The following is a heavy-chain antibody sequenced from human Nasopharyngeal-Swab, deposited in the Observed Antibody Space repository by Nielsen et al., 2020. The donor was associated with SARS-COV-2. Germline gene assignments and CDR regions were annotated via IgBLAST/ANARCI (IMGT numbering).Heavy chain of an antibody. Sequence: SETLSLTCSVSGYSISSNYYWGWIRQPPGKGPEWIGSIYPNGHTYTNPSLESRVTISVDTSNNRFSLEVRSVTAADTAVYYCVRQKGVYETQDFDYWGQGTLVTVSP. D-gene: IGHD2-8*01. CDR1: GYSISSNYY. CDR2: IYPNGHT. J-gene: IGHJ4*02. CDR3: VRQKGVYETQDFDY. V-gene: IGHV4-38-2*02.